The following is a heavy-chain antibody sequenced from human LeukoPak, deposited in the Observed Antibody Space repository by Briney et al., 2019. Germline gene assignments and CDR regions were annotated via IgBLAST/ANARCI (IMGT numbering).Heavy chain of an antibody. CDR3: AKESGKFDY. Sequence: PGGSLRLSCVASGFTFDAYAMHWVRQAPGKGLEWVSLISGDGVSTFYTDSVRGRFSISRDNTKNSLYLEMNSLRTEDTAMYYCAKESGKFDYWGQGTLVAVSS. CDR1: GFTFDAYA. CDR2: ISGDGVST. V-gene: IGHV3-43*02. J-gene: IGHJ4*02.